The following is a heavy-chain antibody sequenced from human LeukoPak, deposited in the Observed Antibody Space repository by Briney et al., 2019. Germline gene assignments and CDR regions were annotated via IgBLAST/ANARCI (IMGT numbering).Heavy chain of an antibody. CDR3: TRGIRAIVYSSSWYSPSDYYYYYMDV. J-gene: IGHJ6*03. CDR1: GFTFGDYA. Sequence: PGGSLRLSCTASGFTFGDYAMSWVRQAPGKGLEWVGFIRSKAYGGTTEYAASVKGRFTISRDDSKSIAYLQMNSLKTEDTAVYYCTRGIRAIVYSSSWYSPSDYYYYYMDVWGKGTTVTISS. CDR2: IRSKAYGGTT. V-gene: IGHV3-49*04. D-gene: IGHD6-13*01.